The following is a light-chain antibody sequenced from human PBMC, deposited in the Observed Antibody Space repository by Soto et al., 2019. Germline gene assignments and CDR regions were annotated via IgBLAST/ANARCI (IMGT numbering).Light chain of an antibody. V-gene: IGKV3-20*01. CDR1: QSFSSSY. CDR3: QQYGSSPGT. CDR2: GAS. Sequence: EIVLTQSPGTLSLSPGERATLSFRASQSFSSSYLAWYQQKPGQAPRLLIYGASSRATGIPDRFSGSGSGTDFTLTISRLEPEDFAVYYCQQYGSSPGTFGQGTKVDIK. J-gene: IGKJ1*01.